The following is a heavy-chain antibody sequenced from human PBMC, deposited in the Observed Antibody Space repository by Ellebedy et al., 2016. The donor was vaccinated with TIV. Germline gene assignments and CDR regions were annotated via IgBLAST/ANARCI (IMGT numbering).Heavy chain of an antibody. J-gene: IGHJ4*02. Sequence: SVKVSXKASGGTFSSYAISWVRQAPGQGLEWMGGIIPIFGTANYAQKFQGRVTITADESTSTAYMELSSLRSEDTAVYYCARGDQWELPPFDYWGQGTLVTVSS. CDR2: IIPIFGTA. CDR1: GGTFSSYA. CDR3: ARGDQWELPPFDY. D-gene: IGHD1-26*01. V-gene: IGHV1-69*13.